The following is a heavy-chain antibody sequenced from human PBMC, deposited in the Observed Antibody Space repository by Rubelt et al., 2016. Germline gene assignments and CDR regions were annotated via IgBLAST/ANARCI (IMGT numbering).Heavy chain of an antibody. D-gene: IGHD6-19*01. J-gene: IGHJ5*02. V-gene: IGHV4-39*01. CDR3: ARVGQWLVRGWFDP. Sequence: QLQLQESGPGLVKPSETLSLTCTVSGGSISSSSYYWGWIRQPPGKGLEWIGSIYYSGSTYYNPSLKSRVTISVATSKNQFSLKLSSVTAADTAVYYCARVGQWLVRGWFDPWGQGTLVTVSS. CDR2: IYYSGST. CDR1: GGSISSSSYY.